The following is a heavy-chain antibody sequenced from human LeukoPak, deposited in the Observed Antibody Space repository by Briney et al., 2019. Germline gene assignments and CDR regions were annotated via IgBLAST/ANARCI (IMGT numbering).Heavy chain of an antibody. Sequence: SETLSLTCAVYGGSFSGYYWSWIRQPPGRGLEWIGEINHSGSTNYNPSLKSRVTIPVDTSKNQFSLRLSSVTAADTAVYYCAEDYGDRDYWGQGTLVTVSS. V-gene: IGHV4-34*01. CDR3: AEDYGDRDY. CDR2: INHSGST. D-gene: IGHD4-17*01. J-gene: IGHJ4*02. CDR1: GGSFSGYY.